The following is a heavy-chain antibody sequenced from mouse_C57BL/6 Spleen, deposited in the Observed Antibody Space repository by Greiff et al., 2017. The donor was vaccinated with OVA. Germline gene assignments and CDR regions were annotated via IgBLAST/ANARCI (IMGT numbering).Heavy chain of an antibody. J-gene: IGHJ3*01. V-gene: IGHV5-9-1*02. CDR1: GFTFSSYA. CDR3: TRGAPSNWGFAY. Sequence: EVKLVESGEGLVKPGGSLKLSCAASGFTFSSYAMSWVRQTPEKRLEWVAYISSGGDYIYYADTVKGRFTISRDNARNTLYLQMSSLKSEDTAMYYCTRGAPSNWGFAYWGQGTLVTVSA. D-gene: IGHD4-1*01. CDR2: ISSGGDYI.